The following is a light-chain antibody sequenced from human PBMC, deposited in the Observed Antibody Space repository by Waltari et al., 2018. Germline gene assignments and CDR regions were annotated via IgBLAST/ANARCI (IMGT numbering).Light chain of an antibody. CDR3: QQLNTYPLT. CDR2: AAS. CDR1: QGFSRY. Sequence: IQLTQSPSSLSASVGDRVTITCRASQGFSRYLAWYQQKPGKAPRLLIYAASTLQSGVPSRFSGSESGTDFTLTINSLQPEDFATYSCQQLNTYPLTFGGGTKVEIK. V-gene: IGKV1-9*01. J-gene: IGKJ4*01.